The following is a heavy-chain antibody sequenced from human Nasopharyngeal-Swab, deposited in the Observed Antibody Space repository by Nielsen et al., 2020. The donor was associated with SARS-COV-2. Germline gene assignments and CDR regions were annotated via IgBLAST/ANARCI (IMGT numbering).Heavy chain of an antibody. Sequence: GGSLRLSCAASGFTFSSYAMTWVRQAPGKGLEWVSSISGSGGNTHYADSVKGRFTIPRDNSKNRLYLQMNSLRAEDTAAYYCAKSPSGGADFFDQWGQGTLVTVSS. CDR3: AKSPSGGADFFDQ. D-gene: IGHD3-16*01. J-gene: IGHJ4*02. V-gene: IGHV3-23*01. CDR2: ISGSGGNT. CDR1: GFTFSSYA.